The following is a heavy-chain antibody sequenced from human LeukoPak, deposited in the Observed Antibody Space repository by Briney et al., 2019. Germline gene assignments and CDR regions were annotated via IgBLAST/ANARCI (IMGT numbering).Heavy chain of an antibody. CDR3: AKDIGYSSSGPFDY. Sequence: PGRSLRLSCAASGFTFDDYAMHWVRQAPGKGLEWVSGISWNSGSIGYADSVKGRFTISRDNAKNSLYLQMNSLRAEDTALYYCAKDIGYSSSGPFDYWGQGTLVTVSS. CDR2: ISWNSGSI. V-gene: IGHV3-9*01. CDR1: GFTFDDYA. D-gene: IGHD6-6*01. J-gene: IGHJ4*02.